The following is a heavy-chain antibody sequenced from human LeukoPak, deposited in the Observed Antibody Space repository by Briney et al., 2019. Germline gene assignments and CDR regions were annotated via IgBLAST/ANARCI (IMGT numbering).Heavy chain of an antibody. J-gene: IGHJ4*02. CDR3: ARRPYSSSWYYFDY. D-gene: IGHD6-13*01. V-gene: IGHV3-7*01. Sequence: GGSLRLSCAASGFTFSTYWMTWVRQAPGKGLEWVANIKQDGSEKYYVDSVKGRFTISRDNAKNSLYLQMNSLRAEDTAVYYCARRPYSSSWYYFDYWGQGTLVTVSS. CDR1: GFTFSTYW. CDR2: IKQDGSEK.